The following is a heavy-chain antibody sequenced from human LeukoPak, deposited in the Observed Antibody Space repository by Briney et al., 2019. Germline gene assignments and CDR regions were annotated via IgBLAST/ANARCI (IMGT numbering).Heavy chain of an antibody. D-gene: IGHD1-26*01. CDR2: IIPIFGTA. J-gene: IGHJ6*03. V-gene: IGHV1-69*05. CDR3: ARDYVGSGSYYDYYYYMDV. CDR1: GGTFSSYA. Sequence: SVKVSCKASGGTFSSYAISWVRQAPGQGLEWMGGIIPIFGTANYAQKFQGRVTITTDESTSTAYMELSSLRSEDPAVYYCARDYVGSGSYYDYYYYMDVWGKGTTVTVSS.